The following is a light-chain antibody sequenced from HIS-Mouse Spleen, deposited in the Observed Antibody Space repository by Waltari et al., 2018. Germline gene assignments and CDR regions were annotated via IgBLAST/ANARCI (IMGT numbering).Light chain of an antibody. CDR3: QQRGA. CDR1: QSVSSY. V-gene: IGKV3-11*01. J-gene: IGKJ4*01. CDR2: DAS. Sequence: EIVLTQSPATPSLSPGERATLSCRASQSVSSYLAWYQQKPGQATRLLIYDASNRATGIPARFSGSGSGTDFTLTISSLEPEDFAVYYCQQRGAFGGGTKVEIK.